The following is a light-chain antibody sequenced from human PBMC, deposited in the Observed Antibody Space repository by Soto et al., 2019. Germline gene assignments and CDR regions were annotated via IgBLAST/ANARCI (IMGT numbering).Light chain of an antibody. V-gene: IGKV3-11*01. CDR3: QQRSNWPPGAPLT. CDR1: QSVSSY. Sequence: EIVLTQSPATLSSSPGERATLSCRASQSVSSYLAWYQQKPGQAPRLLIYDASNRATGIPARFSGSGSWTDFTLTISSLKPEDFAVYYWQQRSNWPPGAPLTCGGVTKVEIK. CDR2: DAS. J-gene: IGKJ4*01.